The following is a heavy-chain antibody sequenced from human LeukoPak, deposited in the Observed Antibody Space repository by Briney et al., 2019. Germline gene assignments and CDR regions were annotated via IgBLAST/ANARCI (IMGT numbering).Heavy chain of an antibody. CDR1: GGSISSSSYY. V-gene: IGHV4-39*07. Sequence: SETLSLTCTVSGGSISSSSYYWGWIRQPPGKGLEWIGSIEHSGSIYYNPFFKSRVTISVDTSKNQFSLKLSSVTAADTAVYYCARGPPNGHDDSSGYYVPACLDFWGQGTLVTVSS. CDR3: ARGPPNGHDDSSGYYVPACLDF. D-gene: IGHD3-22*01. J-gene: IGHJ4*02. CDR2: IEHSGSI.